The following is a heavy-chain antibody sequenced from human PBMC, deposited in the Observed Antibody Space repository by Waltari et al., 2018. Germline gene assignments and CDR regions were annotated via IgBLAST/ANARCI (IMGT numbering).Heavy chain of an antibody. CDR3: ARDRQENWNFRGMDV. D-gene: IGHD1-7*01. CDR1: GGSISSGDYY. CDR2: IYYSGST. V-gene: IGHV4-30-4*08. Sequence: QVQLQESGPGLVKPSQTLSLTCTVSGGSISSGDYYWSWIRQPPGKGLEWFGYIYYSGSTYYNPSLKSRVTISVDTSKNQFSLKLSSVTAADTAVYYCARDRQENWNFRGMDVWGQGTTVTVSS. J-gene: IGHJ6*02.